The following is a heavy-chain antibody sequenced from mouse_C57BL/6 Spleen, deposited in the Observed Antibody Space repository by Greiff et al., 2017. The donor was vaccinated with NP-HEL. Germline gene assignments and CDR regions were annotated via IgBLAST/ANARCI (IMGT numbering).Heavy chain of an antibody. V-gene: IGHV1-72*01. CDR2: IDPNSGGT. CDR3: ARGGGPCYAMDY. CDR1: GYTFTSYC. J-gene: IGHJ4*01. D-gene: IGHD3-3*01. Sequence: QVQLQQSGAELVKPGASVKLSCKASGYTFTSYCMHWVKQRPGRGLEWIGSIDPNSGGTKYNEKFKRKATVTVDKPSSTAYMQLSSRTSEDAAVYYCARGGGPCYAMDYWGPGTSVTVSS.